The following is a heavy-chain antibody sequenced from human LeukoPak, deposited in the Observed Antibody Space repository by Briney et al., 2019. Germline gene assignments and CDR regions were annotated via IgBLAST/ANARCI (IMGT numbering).Heavy chain of an antibody. CDR3: AREEKSDFWSGYYSMGFDY. CDR2: IYYSGST. J-gene: IGHJ4*02. D-gene: IGHD3-3*01. V-gene: IGHV4-39*07. Sequence: SETLSLTCTVSGGSISSSSYYWGWIRQPPGKGPEWIGSIYYSGSTYYNPSLKSRVTISVDTSKNQLSLKLSSVTAADTAVYYCAREEKSDFWSGYYSMGFDYWGQGTLVTVSS. CDR1: GGSISSSSYY.